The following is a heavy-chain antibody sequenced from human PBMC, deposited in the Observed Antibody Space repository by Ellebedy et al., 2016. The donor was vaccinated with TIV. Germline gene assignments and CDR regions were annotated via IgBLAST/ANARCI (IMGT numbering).Heavy chain of an antibody. CDR2: ISGAGDNT. CDR3: AKGSSSGFNYDRVGFQY. V-gene: IGHV3-23*01. J-gene: IGHJ4*02. Sequence: GGSLRLSCAASGFTFRSFAMHWVPPAPGKGLEWLSVISGAGDNTYNADSVKGRFTITRDNSKNTLFLQMKRLRAEDTAVYYCAKGSSSGFNYDRVGFQYWGQGTLVTVSS. D-gene: IGHD3-22*01. CDR1: GFTFRSFA.